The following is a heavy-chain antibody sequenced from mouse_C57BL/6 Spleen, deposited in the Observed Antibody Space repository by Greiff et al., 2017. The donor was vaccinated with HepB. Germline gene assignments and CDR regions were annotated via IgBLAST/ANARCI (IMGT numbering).Heavy chain of an antibody. V-gene: IGHV5-12*01. CDR2: ISNGGGST. J-gene: IGHJ3*01. Sequence: EVKLMESGGGLVQPGGSLKLSCAASGFTFSDYYMYWVRQTPEKRLEWVAYISNGGGSTYYPDTVKGRFTISRDNAKNTLYLQMSRLKSEDTAMYYCARQNDYDEGFAYWGQGTLVTVSA. CDR3: ARQNDYDEGFAY. CDR1: GFTFSDYY. D-gene: IGHD2-4*01.